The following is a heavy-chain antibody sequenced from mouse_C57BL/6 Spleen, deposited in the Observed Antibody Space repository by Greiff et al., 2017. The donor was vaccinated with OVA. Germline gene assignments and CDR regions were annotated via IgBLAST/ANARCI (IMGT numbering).Heavy chain of an antibody. D-gene: IGHD2-4*01. J-gene: IGHJ2*01. V-gene: IGHV6-6*01. Sequence: EVKLVESGGGLVQPGGSMKLSCAASGFTFSDAWMDWVRQSPEKGLEWVAEIRNKANNHATYYAESVKGRFTISRDDSKSSVYLQMNSLRAEDTGIYYCTRRGMGDYDGLDYWGQGTTLTVSS. CDR3: TRRGMGDYDGLDY. CDR2: IRNKANNHAT. CDR1: GFTFSDAW.